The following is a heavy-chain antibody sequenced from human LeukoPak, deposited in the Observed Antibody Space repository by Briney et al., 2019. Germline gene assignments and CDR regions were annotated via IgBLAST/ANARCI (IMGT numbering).Heavy chain of an antibody. CDR3: ATNDYGDWMLFDY. D-gene: IGHD4-17*01. V-gene: IGHV1-69*13. Sequence: SVKVSCKASGGTFSSYAISWVRQAPGQGLEWMGGIIPIFGTANYAQKFQGRVTITADESTSTAYMELSSLRSEDTAVYYCATNDYGDWMLFDYWGQGTLVTVSS. CDR2: IIPIFGTA. J-gene: IGHJ4*02. CDR1: GGTFSSYA.